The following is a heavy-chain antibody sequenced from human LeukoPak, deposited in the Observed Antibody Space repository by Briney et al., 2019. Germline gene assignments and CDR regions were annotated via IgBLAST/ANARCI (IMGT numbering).Heavy chain of an antibody. Sequence: TGGSLRLSCAASGFIFSNYWMHWVRQAPGKGLVWVSRIDSDGTTSSYADSVKDRFTISRDNAKNTLYLQMNSLTAEDTAAYYCAAEGSGGIDYRGQGTLVTVSS. CDR3: AAEGSGGIDY. J-gene: IGHJ4*02. CDR1: GFIFSNYW. V-gene: IGHV3-74*01. D-gene: IGHD1-26*01. CDR2: IDSDGTTS.